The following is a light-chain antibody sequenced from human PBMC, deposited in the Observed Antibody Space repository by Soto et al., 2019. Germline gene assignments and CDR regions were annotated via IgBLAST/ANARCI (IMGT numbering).Light chain of an antibody. CDR1: QGISSY. CDR3: QQLNTYPWT. J-gene: IGKJ1*01. Sequence: DIQLTQSPSFLSASVGDRVPITCRASQGISSYLAWYQQKPGKAPKLLISAASTLQSGVPSRFSGSGSGTEFTLAISSLQPEDFATYYCQQLNTYPWTFGQGTKVDIK. CDR2: AAS. V-gene: IGKV1-9*01.